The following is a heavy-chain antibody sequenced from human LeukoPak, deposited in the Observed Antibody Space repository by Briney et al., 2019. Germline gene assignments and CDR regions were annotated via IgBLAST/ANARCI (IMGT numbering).Heavy chain of an antibody. CDR1: GGSFSGNY. Sequence: PSETLSLTCAVYGGSFSGNYWTLIRQTPGRGLEWIGASSPTGDITAYNPSLKGRATISVDSSKKQFSLRLTSVTSADTGVYYCARVPDFIARPCDSWGPGTLVTVSS. J-gene: IGHJ4*02. D-gene: IGHD2-21*01. CDR2: SSPTGDIT. V-gene: IGHV4-34*01. CDR3: ARVPDFIARPCDS.